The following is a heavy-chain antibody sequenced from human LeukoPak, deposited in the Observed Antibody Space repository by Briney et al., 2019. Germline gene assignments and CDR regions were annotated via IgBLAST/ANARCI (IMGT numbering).Heavy chain of an antibody. CDR3: ARDAVAGLYYYYYMDV. CDR2: ISSHGIST. J-gene: IGHJ6*03. V-gene: IGHV3-64*01. D-gene: IGHD6-19*01. Sequence: GGSLRLSCAASGFMFSGYAMHWLRQAPGKGLEYVSGISSHGISTHYAKSVEGRFTISRDNSKNTLSLQMGSLRTEDMAVYYCARDAVAGLYYYYYMDVWGKGTSVTVSS. CDR1: GFMFSGYA.